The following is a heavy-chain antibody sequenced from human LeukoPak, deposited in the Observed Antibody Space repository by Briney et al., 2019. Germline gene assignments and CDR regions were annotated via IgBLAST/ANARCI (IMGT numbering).Heavy chain of an antibody. V-gene: IGHV4-59*01. CDR2: IYNSGSST. CDR3: ARVGGGASGWYGKHFDY. J-gene: IGHJ4*02. CDR1: GGSISIYY. Sequence: SETLSLTCTVSGGSISIYYWNWIRQPPGKGLEWIGYIYNSGSSTIYNPSLKSRVTISVDTSKNQFSLKLSSVTAADTAVYYCARVGGGASGWYGKHFDYWGQGTLVTVSS. D-gene: IGHD6-19*01.